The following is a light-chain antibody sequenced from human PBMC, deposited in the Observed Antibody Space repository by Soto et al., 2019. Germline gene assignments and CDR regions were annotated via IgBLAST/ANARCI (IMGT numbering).Light chain of an antibody. V-gene: IGKV3-15*01. CDR1: QSVDSN. J-gene: IGKJ2*01. CDR2: DAS. CDR3: QQYNTWPPYMYA. Sequence: EILMTQSPATLSVSPGERVTLSCRASQSVDSNLAWYQQKPGQAPRLLIYDASTGATGIPARFSGSGSGTEFTLTISSLQSEDFAVYYCQQYNTWPPYMYAFGQGTKLEIK.